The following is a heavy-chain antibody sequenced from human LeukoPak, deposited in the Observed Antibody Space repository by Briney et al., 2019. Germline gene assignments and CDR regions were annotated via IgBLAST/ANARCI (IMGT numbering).Heavy chain of an antibody. Sequence: PGGSLRLSCAASGFTFSNYWMHWVRQAPGKGLVWVSRINNDGSSSTYADSVRGRFTISRDNAKNTLYLQMNSLRAEDTAVYYCARGRSYVSGNYYPMAFDIWGQGTMVTVSS. D-gene: IGHD3-10*01. V-gene: IGHV3-74*01. CDR3: ARGRSYVSGNYYPMAFDI. J-gene: IGHJ3*02. CDR2: INNDGSSS. CDR1: GFTFSNYW.